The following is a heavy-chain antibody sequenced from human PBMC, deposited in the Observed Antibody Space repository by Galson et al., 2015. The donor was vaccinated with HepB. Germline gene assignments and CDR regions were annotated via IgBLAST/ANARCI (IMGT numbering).Heavy chain of an antibody. J-gene: IGHJ5*02. CDR2: ISAYNGNT. Sequence: SVKVSCKASGYTFTSYGISWVRQAPGQGLEWMGWISAYNGNTNYAQKLQGRVTMTTDTSTSTAYMELRGLRSDDTAVYYCARLAPGDYVWGSYRGNWFDPWGQGTLVTVSS. CDR3: ARLAPGDYVWGSYRGNWFDP. D-gene: IGHD3-16*02. V-gene: IGHV1-18*04. CDR1: GYTFTSYG.